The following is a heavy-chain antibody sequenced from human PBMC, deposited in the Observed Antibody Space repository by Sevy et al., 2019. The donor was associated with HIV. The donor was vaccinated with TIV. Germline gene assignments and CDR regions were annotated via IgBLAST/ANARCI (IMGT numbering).Heavy chain of an antibody. D-gene: IGHD5-18*01. CDR3: VREGLGGFSYSLDC. Sequence: GSLRLSCAASGFTFSSYWMSWVRQAPGKGLEWVATMKQDGSEKYYVDSVKGRFTISRDNAKHSLYLQMNSLRAEDTAVYYCVREGLGGFSYSLDCWGQGTLVTVSS. J-gene: IGHJ4*02. V-gene: IGHV3-7*01. CDR2: MKQDGSEK. CDR1: GFTFSSYW.